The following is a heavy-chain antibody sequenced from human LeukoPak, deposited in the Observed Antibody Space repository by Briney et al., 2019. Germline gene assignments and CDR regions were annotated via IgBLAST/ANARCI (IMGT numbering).Heavy chain of an antibody. V-gene: IGHV4-59*01. CDR3: ARRGIAASYNWFDP. CDR2: IYHSGST. D-gene: IGHD6-13*01. J-gene: IGHJ5*02. Sequence: PSETLPLTCTVSGGSISSYYWSWIRQPPGKGLEWIGYIYHSGSTNYNPSLKSRVTISVDTSKNQFSLKLSSVTAADTAVYYCARRGIAASYNWFDPWGQGTLVTVSS. CDR1: GGSISSYY.